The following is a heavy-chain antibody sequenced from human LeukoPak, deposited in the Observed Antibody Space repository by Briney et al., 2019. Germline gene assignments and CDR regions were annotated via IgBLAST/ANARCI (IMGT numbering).Heavy chain of an antibody. J-gene: IGHJ6*03. CDR2: IRSKANSYAT. CDR3: TRHIRDIVVVPAAPSVNYYSYMDV. D-gene: IGHD2-2*01. CDR1: GFTFSGSA. Sequence: GGSPRLSCAASGFTFSGSAMHWVRQASGKGLEWVGRIRSKANSYATAYAASVEGRFTISRDDSKNTAYLQMNSLKTEDTAVYYCTRHIRDIVVVPAAPSVNYYSYMDVWGKGTTVTVSS. V-gene: IGHV3-73*01.